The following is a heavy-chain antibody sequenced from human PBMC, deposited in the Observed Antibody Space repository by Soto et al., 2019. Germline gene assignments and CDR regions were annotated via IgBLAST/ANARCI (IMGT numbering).Heavy chain of an antibody. CDR1: GFTVSSNY. Sequence: GSLRLSCAASGFTVSSNYMSWVRQAPGKGLEWVSVIYSGGSAYYADSVKGRFTISRDNSKNTLYLQMNSLRAEDTAVYYCAGDRFELIAARIWHYGMDVWGQGTTVTVSS. D-gene: IGHD6-6*01. J-gene: IGHJ6*02. CDR2: IYSGGSA. V-gene: IGHV3-53*01. CDR3: AGDRFELIAARIWHYGMDV.